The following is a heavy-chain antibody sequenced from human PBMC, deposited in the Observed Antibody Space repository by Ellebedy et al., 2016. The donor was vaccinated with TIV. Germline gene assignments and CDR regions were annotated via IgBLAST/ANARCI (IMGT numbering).Heavy chain of an antibody. V-gene: IGHV3-11*01. CDR1: GFTFSDYY. CDR3: ARASPRYYFDY. J-gene: IGHJ4*02. Sequence: GESLKISXAASGFTFSDYYMSWIRQAPGKGLEWVSYISSSGSTIYYADSVKGRFTISRDNAKNSLYLQMNSLRAEDTAVYYCARASPRYYFDYWGQGTLVTVSS. CDR2: ISSSGSTI.